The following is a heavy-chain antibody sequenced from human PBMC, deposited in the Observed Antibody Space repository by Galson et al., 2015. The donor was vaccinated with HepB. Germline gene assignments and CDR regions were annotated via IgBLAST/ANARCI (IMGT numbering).Heavy chain of an antibody. CDR1: GYTFTKYG. CDR3: ARDGGSRSSSYYHYYYMDV. V-gene: IGHV7-4-1*02. D-gene: IGHD6-6*01. CDR2: INTNTGNP. Sequence: SVKVSCKASGYTFTKYGVNWVRQAPGQGLEWMGWINTNTGNPAYAQDFPGRFVFSLDTSVSTAYLQISSLKAEDTAVYYCARDGGSRSSSYYHYYYMDVWGEGTTVTVSS. J-gene: IGHJ6*03.